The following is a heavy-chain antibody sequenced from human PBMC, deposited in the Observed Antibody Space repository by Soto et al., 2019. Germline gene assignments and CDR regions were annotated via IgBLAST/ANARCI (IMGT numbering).Heavy chain of an antibody. Sequence: ASVKVSCKASGYTFTSYGISWVRQAPGQGLEWMGWISAYNGNTNYAQKLQGRVTMTTDTSTSTAYMELRSLRSDDTAVYYCARDAEIYDFWGGYYKPINWFDPWGQGTLVTVS. CDR3: ARDAEIYDFWGGYYKPINWFDP. J-gene: IGHJ5*02. D-gene: IGHD3-3*01. CDR1: GYTFTSYG. CDR2: ISAYNGNT. V-gene: IGHV1-18*01.